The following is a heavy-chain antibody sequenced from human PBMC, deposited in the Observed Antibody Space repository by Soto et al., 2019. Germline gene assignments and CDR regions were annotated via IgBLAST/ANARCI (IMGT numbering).Heavy chain of an antibody. CDR2: ISSSSSYI. D-gene: IGHD2-2*01. CDR1: GFTFSSYS. J-gene: IGHJ6*02. CDR3: ARPNSGYRLLYYYYGMDV. Sequence: EVQLVESGGGLVKPGGSLRLSCAASGFTFSSYSMNWVRQAPGKGLEWVSSISSSSSYIYYADSVKGRFTISRDNAKNSLYLQMNSLRAEDTAVYYCARPNSGYRLLYYYYGMDVWGQGTTVTVSS. V-gene: IGHV3-21*01.